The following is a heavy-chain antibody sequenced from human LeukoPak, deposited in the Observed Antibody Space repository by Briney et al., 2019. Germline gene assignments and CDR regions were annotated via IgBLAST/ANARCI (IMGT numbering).Heavy chain of an antibody. J-gene: IGHJ6*03. CDR3: ARRGHSSSNMDV. V-gene: IGHV4-34*01. Sequence: PSETLSLTCAVYGGSFSGYYWSWIRLPPGKGLEWIGEINHSGSTNYNPSLKSRVTISVDTSKNQFSLKLSSVTAADTAVYYCARRGHSSSNMDVWGKGTTVTVSS. CDR2: INHSGST. CDR1: GGSFSGYY. D-gene: IGHD6-6*01.